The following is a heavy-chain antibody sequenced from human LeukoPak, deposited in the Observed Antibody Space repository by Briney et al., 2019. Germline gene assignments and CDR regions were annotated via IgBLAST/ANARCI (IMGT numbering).Heavy chain of an antibody. CDR2: INYSGNT. V-gene: IGHV4-59*01. Sequence: SETLSLTCTVSGDSISSYYWSWIRQPPGKGLEWMGYINYSGNTNYNPSLKSRVTISVDTSKDQFSLRLTSVTAADTAVYYCAREGRQDYVYFDCWGQGTLVTVSS. D-gene: IGHD4-17*01. CDR3: AREGRQDYVYFDC. J-gene: IGHJ4*02. CDR1: GDSISSYY.